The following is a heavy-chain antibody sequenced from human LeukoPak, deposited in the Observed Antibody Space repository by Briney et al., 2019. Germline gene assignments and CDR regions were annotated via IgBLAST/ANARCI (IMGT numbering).Heavy chain of an antibody. CDR2: IYPGDSNA. Sequence: GESLKISCKGSGYTFTDYWIGWVRQMPGKGLEWMGIIYPGDSNARYGPSFQGQVTMSVDKSISTAYLQWSSLRASDTAMYYCAREGSYTGSDTHDHWGQGTLVTVSS. D-gene: IGHD1-26*01. J-gene: IGHJ4*02. CDR3: AREGSYTGSDTHDH. CDR1: GYTFTDYW. V-gene: IGHV5-51*01.